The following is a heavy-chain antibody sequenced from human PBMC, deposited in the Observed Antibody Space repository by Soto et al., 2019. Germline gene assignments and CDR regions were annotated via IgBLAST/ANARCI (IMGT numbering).Heavy chain of an antibody. Sequence: GGSLRLSCAASGFTFSSYAMHWVRQAPGKGLEWVAVISYDGSNKYYADSVKGRFTISRDNSKNTLYLQMNSLRAEDTAVYYCAGTDWDYFDYWGQGTLVT. D-gene: IGHD1-1*01. CDR3: AGTDWDYFDY. J-gene: IGHJ4*02. CDR1: GFTFSSYA. CDR2: ISYDGSNK. V-gene: IGHV3-30-3*01.